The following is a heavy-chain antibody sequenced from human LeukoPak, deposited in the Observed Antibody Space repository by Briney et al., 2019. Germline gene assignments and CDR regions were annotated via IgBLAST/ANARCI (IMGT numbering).Heavy chain of an antibody. Sequence: GGSLRLSCAASGFTFSKYWMTWVRQTPGKGLEWVANIKTDGSQKYYVDSVKGRFSISRDNAKNSLYLQMNSLTADDTATYYCVRGLLEWLRLETYYFDYWGQGTLVTVSS. CDR1: GFTFSKYW. D-gene: IGHD3-3*01. CDR3: VRGLLEWLRLETYYFDY. CDR2: IKTDGSQK. J-gene: IGHJ4*02. V-gene: IGHV3-7*01.